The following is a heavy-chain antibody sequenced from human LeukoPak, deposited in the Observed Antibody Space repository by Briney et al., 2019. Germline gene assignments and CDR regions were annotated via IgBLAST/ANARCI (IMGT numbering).Heavy chain of an antibody. CDR3: ARHGHTDCRGGSCYHSDWYFDL. V-gene: IGHV5-51*01. J-gene: IGHJ2*01. CDR1: GYSFTSYW. CDR2: IYPGDSDT. Sequence: GESLKISCKGSGYSFTSYWIGWVRQMPGKGLEWMGIIYPGDSDTRYSPSFQGQVTISADKSISTAYLQWSSLKASDTAMYYCARHGHTDCRGGSCYHSDWYFDLWGRGTLVTVSS. D-gene: IGHD2-15*01.